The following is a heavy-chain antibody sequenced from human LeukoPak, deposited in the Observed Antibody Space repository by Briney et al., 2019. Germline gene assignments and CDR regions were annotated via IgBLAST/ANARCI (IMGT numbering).Heavy chain of an antibody. Sequence: GGALRLSCVGSGFTFSSYAMSWGRQAPGEGGGWGSPISGSVGSPNYPAPVTGRSPTSTANSKNTLYLQINSPRAEDTAVYYCAKGGGLSMTYIWNYWGQGTLVTVSS. D-gene: IGHD2/OR15-2a*01. J-gene: IGHJ4*02. CDR3: AKGGGLSMTYIWNY. V-gene: IGHV3-23*01. CDR1: GFTFSSYA. CDR2: ISGSVGSP.